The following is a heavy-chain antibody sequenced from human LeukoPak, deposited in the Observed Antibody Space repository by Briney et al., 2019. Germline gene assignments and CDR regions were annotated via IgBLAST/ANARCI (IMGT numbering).Heavy chain of an antibody. Sequence: PGGALRRSCAASGFTFSSYGMHWVRQAPGKGLEWGAFIRYDGSNKYYADSVKGRFTISRDNSKNTLYLQMNSLRAEDTAVYYCAKDRTNWGPYYFDYWGQGTLVSVSS. D-gene: IGHD7-27*01. CDR1: GFTFSSYG. V-gene: IGHV3-30*02. J-gene: IGHJ4*02. CDR3: AKDRTNWGPYYFDY. CDR2: IRYDGSNK.